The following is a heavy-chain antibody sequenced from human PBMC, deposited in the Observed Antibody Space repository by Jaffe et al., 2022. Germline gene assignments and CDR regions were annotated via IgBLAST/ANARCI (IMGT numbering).Heavy chain of an antibody. V-gene: IGHV1-69*01. CDR3: ARVLWGDYGDPGAFDI. CDR2: IIPIFGTA. Sequence: QVQLVQSGAEVKKPGSSVKVSCKASGGTFSSYAISWVRQAPGQGLEWMGGIIPIFGTANYAQKFQGRVTITADESTSTAYMELSSLRSEDTAVYYCARVLWGDYGDPGAFDIWGQGTMVTVSS. CDR1: GGTFSSYA. J-gene: IGHJ3*02. D-gene: IGHD4-17*01.